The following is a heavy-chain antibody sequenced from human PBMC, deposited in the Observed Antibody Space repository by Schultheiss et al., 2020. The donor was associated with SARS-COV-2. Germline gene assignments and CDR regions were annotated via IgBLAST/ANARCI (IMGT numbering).Heavy chain of an antibody. V-gene: IGHV3-23*01. D-gene: IGHD6-6*01. CDR2: ISGSGGST. Sequence: GGSLRLSCAASGFTFSSYSMNWVRQAPGKGLVWVSAISGSGGSTYYADSVKGRFSISRDNSKNTLYLQMSGLRAEDTAVYYCAKAEGAVSSSSDYWGQGTLVTVSS. CDR1: GFTFSSYS. J-gene: IGHJ4*02. CDR3: AKAEGAVSSSSDY.